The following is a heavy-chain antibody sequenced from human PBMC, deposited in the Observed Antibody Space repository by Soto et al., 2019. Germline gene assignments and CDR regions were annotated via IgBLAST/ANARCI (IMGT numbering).Heavy chain of an antibody. CDR1: GYTFTSYY. CDR3: GLEPTGTGGIDN. J-gene: IGHJ4*02. CDR2: INPSGGST. Sequence: GASVKVSCKASGYTFTSYYMHWVRQAPGQGLEWMGIINPSGGSTSYAQKFQGRVTMTRDTSTSTVYMELSGLRFDDTAVYYCGLEPTGTGGIDNWGLGTLVTVSS. D-gene: IGHD3-10*01. V-gene: IGHV1-46*01.